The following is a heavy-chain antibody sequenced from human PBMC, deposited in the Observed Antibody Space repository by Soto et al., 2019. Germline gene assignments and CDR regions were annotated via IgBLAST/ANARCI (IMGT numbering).Heavy chain of an antibody. Sequence: PGGSLRLSCAASGFTFSSYEMNWVRQAPGKGLEWVSYISNSGSITYYADSVKGRFTISRDNAKNSLFLQMNSLRAEDTAVYYCARGKDYDIMTGYYRGGFDYWGQGTLVTVSS. D-gene: IGHD3-9*01. J-gene: IGHJ4*02. CDR3: ARGKDYDIMTGYYRGGFDY. CDR2: ISNSGSIT. V-gene: IGHV3-48*03. CDR1: GFTFSSYE.